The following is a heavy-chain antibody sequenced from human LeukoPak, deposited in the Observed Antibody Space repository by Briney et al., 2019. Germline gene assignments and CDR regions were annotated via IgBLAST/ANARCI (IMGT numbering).Heavy chain of an antibody. CDR3: AREGKQLDI. D-gene: IGHD1-1*01. CDR2: VNLNTGNP. V-gene: IGHV7-4-1*02. Sequence: ASVKVSCKASGGTFSSYAISWVRQAPGQGLEWMGCVNLNTGNPIFAQEFTGRFVFSLDTSVSTAYLQISSLKTEDTATYYCAREGKQLDIWGLGTMVTVSS. CDR1: GGTFSSYA. J-gene: IGHJ3*02.